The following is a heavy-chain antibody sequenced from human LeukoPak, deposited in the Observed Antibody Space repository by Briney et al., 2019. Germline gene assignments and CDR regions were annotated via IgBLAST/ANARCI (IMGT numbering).Heavy chain of an antibody. V-gene: IGHV1-2*02. J-gene: IGHJ4*02. D-gene: IGHD3-16*01. CDR3: ARDQYYDYVWGSPAMDY. CDR1: GYTFTGYY. CDR2: INPNSGGT. Sequence: ASVKVSCKASGYTFTGYYMHWVRQAPGQGLEWMGWINPNSGGTNYAQKFQGRVTMTRDTSISTAYMELSRLRSDDTAVYYCARDQYYDYVWGSPAMDYWGQGTPVTVSS.